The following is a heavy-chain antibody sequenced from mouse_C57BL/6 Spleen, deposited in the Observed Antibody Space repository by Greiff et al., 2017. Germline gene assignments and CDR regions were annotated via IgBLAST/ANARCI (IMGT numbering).Heavy chain of an antibody. V-gene: IGHV1-19*01. Sequence: EVQLVESGPVLVKPGASVKMSCKASGYTFTDYYMNWVKQSHGKSLEWIGVINPYNGGTSYNQKFKGKATLTVDKSSSTAYMELNSLTSEDSAVYYCARPRQLRLRNAMDYWGQGTSVTVSS. D-gene: IGHD3-2*02. CDR1: GYTFTDYY. CDR3: ARPRQLRLRNAMDY. J-gene: IGHJ4*01. CDR2: INPYNGGT.